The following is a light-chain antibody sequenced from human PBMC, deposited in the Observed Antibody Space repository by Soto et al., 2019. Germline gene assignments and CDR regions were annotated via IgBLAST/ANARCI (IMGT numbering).Light chain of an antibody. Sequence: DTQMTQSPSTLSASVGARVPITCRASQSISSWLAWYQQKPGKAPELLIYEASSLQSGVPSRFSGSGSGTEFTLTISSLQPDDFATYYCQQYNNYSRTFGQGTKVDIK. CDR3: QQYNNYSRT. CDR2: EAS. V-gene: IGKV1-5*03. CDR1: QSISSW. J-gene: IGKJ1*01.